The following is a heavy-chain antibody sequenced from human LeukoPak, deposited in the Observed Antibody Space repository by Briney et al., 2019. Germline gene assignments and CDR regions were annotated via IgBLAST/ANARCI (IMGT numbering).Heavy chain of an antibody. D-gene: IGHD6-13*01. CDR1: GFTFTTYA. Sequence: GGSLRLSCAASGFTFTTYAMTWVRQAPGKGLEWVSAISGSGGSTYSADSVKGRFTTFRDNSKDTLYLQMNSLRADDTAVYYCAKRSAAAFDYWGQGTLVTVSS. CDR3: AKRSAAAFDY. CDR2: ISGSGGST. J-gene: IGHJ4*02. V-gene: IGHV3-23*01.